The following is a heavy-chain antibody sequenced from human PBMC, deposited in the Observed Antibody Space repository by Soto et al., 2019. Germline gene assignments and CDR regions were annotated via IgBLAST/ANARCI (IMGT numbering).Heavy chain of an antibody. V-gene: IGHV4-30-4*01. CDR1: GGSISSGDYY. D-gene: IGHD3-9*01. Sequence: SETLSLTCTVSGGSISSGDYYWSWIRQPPGKGLEWIGYIYYSGSTYYNPSLKSRVTISVDTSKNQFSLKLSSVTAADTAVYYCARGRGYYDILTGPEPDYHFYYWGQGTLVPVSS. J-gene: IGHJ4*02. CDR3: ARGRGYYDILTGPEPDYHFYY. CDR2: IYYSGST.